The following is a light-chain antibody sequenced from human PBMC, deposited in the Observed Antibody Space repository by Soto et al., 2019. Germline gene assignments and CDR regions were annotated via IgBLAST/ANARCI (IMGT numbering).Light chain of an antibody. J-gene: IGLJ3*02. CDR2: EVD. CDR1: SSDVGGYSS. Sequence: QSVLTQPASVSGSPGQSITISCTGTSSDVGGYSSVSWYQHHPGKAPRLMIYEVDNRPSGVSNRFSGSKSANTASLTISGLQAEDEADYYCSSYTSSSTRVFGGGTKVTVL. V-gene: IGLV2-14*01. CDR3: SSYTSSSTRV.